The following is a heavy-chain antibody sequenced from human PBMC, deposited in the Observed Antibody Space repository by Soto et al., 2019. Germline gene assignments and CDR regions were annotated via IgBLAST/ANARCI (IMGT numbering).Heavy chain of an antibody. D-gene: IGHD2-15*01. CDR3: ARLGLLDYYFDY. J-gene: IGHJ4*02. V-gene: IGHV4-39*01. Sequence: SETLSLTCTVSGGSISSSSYYWGWIRQPPGKGLEWIGSIYYSGSTYYNPSLKSRVTISVDTSKNQFSLKLSSVTAADTAVYYCARLGLLDYYFDYWGQGTLVTVSS. CDR2: IYYSGST. CDR1: GGSISSSSYY.